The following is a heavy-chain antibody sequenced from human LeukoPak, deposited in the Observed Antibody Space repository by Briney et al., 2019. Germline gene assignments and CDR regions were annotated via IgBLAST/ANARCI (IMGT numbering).Heavy chain of an antibody. CDR3: ASAFYSGYTAGVDY. J-gene: IGHJ4*02. CDR2: LFDDGTT. D-gene: IGHD3-10*01. CDR1: GFTVSNNY. Sequence: GGPLRLSCAASGFTVSNNYMSWVRQAPGKGLEWVSVLFDDGTTYYADSVKGRFTISRDNSKNTLFLQMHSLRAEDTAVYYCASAFYSGYTAGVDYWGQGTLVTVSS. V-gene: IGHV3-66*01.